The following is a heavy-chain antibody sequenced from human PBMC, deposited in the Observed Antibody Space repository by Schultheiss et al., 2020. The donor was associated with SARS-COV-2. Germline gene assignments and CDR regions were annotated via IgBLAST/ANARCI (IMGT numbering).Heavy chain of an antibody. CDR1: GFTFIIHW. CDR3: AKAKH. CDR2: VSGSGESA. Sequence: GGSLRLSCVVSGFTFIIHWMYWVRQGPGKGLEWVSAVSGSGESAYYADSVKGRFTISRDNSKNTLYLQMNSLRAEDTAVYYCAKAKHWGQGTLVTVSS. V-gene: IGHV3-23*01. J-gene: IGHJ4*02.